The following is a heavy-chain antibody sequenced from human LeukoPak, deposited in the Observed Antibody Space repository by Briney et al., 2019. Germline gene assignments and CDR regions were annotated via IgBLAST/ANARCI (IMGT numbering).Heavy chain of an antibody. CDR3: ARCVAAALGYYGMDV. CDR2: INHSGST. Sequence: SETLSLTCAVYGGSFSGYYWSWIRQPPGKGLEWIGEINHSGSTNYNPSLKSRVTISVDTSKNQFSLKLSSVTAADTAVYYCARCVAAALGYYGMDVWGQGTTVTVPS. CDR1: GGSFSGYY. J-gene: IGHJ6*02. D-gene: IGHD6-13*01. V-gene: IGHV4-34*01.